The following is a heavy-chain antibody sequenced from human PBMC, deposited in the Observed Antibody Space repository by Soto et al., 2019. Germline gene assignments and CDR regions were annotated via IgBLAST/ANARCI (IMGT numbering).Heavy chain of an antibody. Sequence: SLTCTVSGGSISSGGYYWSWIRQHPGKGLEWIGYTYYSGSTYYNPSLKSRVTISVDTSKNQFSLKLSSVTAADTAVYYCARVSSCSSTSCSHYYYYYGLDVWGQGTTVTVSS. V-gene: IGHV4-31*03. D-gene: IGHD2-2*01. CDR3: ARVSSCSSTSCSHYYYYYGLDV. CDR2: TYYSGST. J-gene: IGHJ6*02. CDR1: GGSISSGGYY.